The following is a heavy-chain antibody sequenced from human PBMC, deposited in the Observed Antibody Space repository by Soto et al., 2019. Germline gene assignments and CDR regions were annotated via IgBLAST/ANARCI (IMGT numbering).Heavy chain of an antibody. Sequence: EVQLLESGGGLVQPGGSLRLSCAASGFTFNTHWMHWVRQARGKGLVWVSRIYFDGITTNYADSVKGRLTVSRDNAKNTVYLHVNTLRDEDTAVYYCARGGAMGVDYWGQGTLVTVSS. V-gene: IGHV3-74*02. CDR3: ARGGAMGVDY. CDR1: GFTFNTHW. CDR2: IYFDGITT. D-gene: IGHD1-26*01. J-gene: IGHJ4*02.